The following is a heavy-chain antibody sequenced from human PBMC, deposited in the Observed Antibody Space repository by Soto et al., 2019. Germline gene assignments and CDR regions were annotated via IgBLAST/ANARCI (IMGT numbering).Heavy chain of an antibody. CDR1: GFTFSSYG. V-gene: IGHV3-30*18. D-gene: IGHD3-10*01. J-gene: IGHJ4*02. CDR3: AKGKWFGELSY. CDR2: ISYDGSNK. Sequence: QVQLVESGGGVVQPGRSLRLSCAASGFTFSSYGMHWVRQAPGKGLEWVAVISYDGSNKYYADSVKGRFTISRDNSKNTLYLQMNSLRAEDTAVYYCAKGKWFGELSYLGQGTLVTVSS.